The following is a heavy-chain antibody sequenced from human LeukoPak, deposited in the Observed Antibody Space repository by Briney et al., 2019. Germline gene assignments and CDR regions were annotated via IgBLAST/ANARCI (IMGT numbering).Heavy chain of an antibody. D-gene: IGHD3-22*01. J-gene: IGHJ4*02. CDR2: IYTSGST. CDR3: AREGDYYDTSGTLDY. Sequence: SETLSLTCTVSGDSISSGTYYWNWIRQPAGKRLEWIGRIYTSGSTNYNPSLKSRVTISVDTSKNQFSLKLSSVTAADTAVYYCAREGDYYDTSGTLDYWGQGTLVTVSS. V-gene: IGHV4-61*02. CDR1: GDSISSGTYY.